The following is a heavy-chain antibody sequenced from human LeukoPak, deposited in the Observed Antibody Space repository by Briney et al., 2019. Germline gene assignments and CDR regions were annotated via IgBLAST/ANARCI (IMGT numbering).Heavy chain of an antibody. J-gene: IGHJ5*02. Sequence: SETLSLTCTVSGGSISSSSYYWGWIRQPPGKGLEWIGSIYYSGSTFYNPSLKSRVTISVDTSKNQFSLRLTSVTAADTAVYYCARAYGSGWYGYNWFDPWGQGTLVTVSS. CDR1: GGSISSSSYY. CDR3: ARAYGSGWYGYNWFDP. D-gene: IGHD6-19*01. CDR2: IYYSGST. V-gene: IGHV4-39*01.